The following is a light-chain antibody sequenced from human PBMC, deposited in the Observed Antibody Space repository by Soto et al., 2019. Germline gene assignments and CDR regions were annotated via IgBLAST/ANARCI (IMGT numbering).Light chain of an antibody. CDR1: QSVSSSY. J-gene: IGKJ1*01. Sequence: EIVLTQSPGTPSLSPGERATLSCRASQSVSSSYLAWYQQKPGQAPRLLIYGASSRATGIPDRFSGSGSGTDFTLTISRLEPEDFAVHYCQQYGSSPWTFGQGTKVEIK. V-gene: IGKV3-20*01. CDR3: QQYGSSPWT. CDR2: GAS.